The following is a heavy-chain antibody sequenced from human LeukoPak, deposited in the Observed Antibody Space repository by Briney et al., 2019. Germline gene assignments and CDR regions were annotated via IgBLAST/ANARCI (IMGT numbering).Heavy chain of an antibody. V-gene: IGHV3-15*01. CDR1: GFSLSDAW. CDR3: TQLSRGY. Sequence: PGGSLRLSCAASGFSLSDAWMSWVRQAPGKGLECDGRIKPKTDGGTTDYAEPVNDRFSVSRDDSKNTLYLQINSLTTEDTGLYYCTQLSRGYWGQGTQVTVSS. CDR2: IKPKTDGGTT. J-gene: IGHJ4*02. D-gene: IGHD1-1*01.